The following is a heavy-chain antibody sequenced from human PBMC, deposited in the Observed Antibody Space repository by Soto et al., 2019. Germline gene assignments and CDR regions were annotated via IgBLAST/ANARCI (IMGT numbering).Heavy chain of an antibody. CDR2: ISYDGSNK. CDR3: ARDSGSYSVGYFDL. D-gene: IGHD1-26*01. V-gene: IGHV3-30*03. Sequence: QVQLVESGGGVVQPGRSLRLSCAASGFTFSSYGMHWVRQAPGKGLEWVAVISYDGSNKYYADSVKGRFTISRDNSKNTLYLQMNSLRDEDTAVYYCARDSGSYSVGYFDLWGRGTLVTVSS. J-gene: IGHJ2*01. CDR1: GFTFSSYG.